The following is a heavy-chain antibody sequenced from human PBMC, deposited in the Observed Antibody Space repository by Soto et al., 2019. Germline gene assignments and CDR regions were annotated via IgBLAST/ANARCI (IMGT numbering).Heavy chain of an antibody. D-gene: IGHD3-3*01. CDR1: GGTFSSYA. J-gene: IGHJ6*02. Sequence: QVQLVQSGAEVKKPGSSVKVSCKASGGTFSSYAISWVRQAPGQGLEWMGGIIPIFGTANYAQKFQGRVTITADESTSTAYMELSGLRSEDTAVYYCASLRFLEWLPPGHYYYYGMDVWGQGTTVTVSS. CDR3: ASLRFLEWLPPGHYYYYGMDV. V-gene: IGHV1-69*01. CDR2: IIPIFGTA.